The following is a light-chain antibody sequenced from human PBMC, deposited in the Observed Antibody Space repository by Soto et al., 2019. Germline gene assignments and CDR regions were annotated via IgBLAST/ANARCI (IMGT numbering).Light chain of an antibody. CDR1: SSDVGGYNY. Sequence: QSALTQPPSASGSPGQSVTISCTGTSSDVGGYNYVSWYQQHPGKAPKLMIYEVSKRPSGVPDRFSGSKSGNTASLAVSGLQADDEAHYYCSSYAGSNLVVFGGGTKVTVL. V-gene: IGLV2-8*01. CDR3: SSYAGSNLVV. J-gene: IGLJ2*01. CDR2: EVS.